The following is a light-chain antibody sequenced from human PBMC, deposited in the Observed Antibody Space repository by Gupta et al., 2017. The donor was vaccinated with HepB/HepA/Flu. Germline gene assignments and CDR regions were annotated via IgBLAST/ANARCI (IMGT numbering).Light chain of an antibody. CDR3: RSYTSSSTVV. Sequence: QAARTQPVLVPGSPGQSITISCTATSSNVGGYNDVSWYQQHPGKAPKLMIYGVTNRPSGVSDRFSGSKSGYTASLTISGLQAEDEANYYCRSYTSSSTVVFGGGTKVTVL. J-gene: IGLJ2*01. CDR1: SSNVGGYND. V-gene: IGLV2-14*01. CDR2: GVT.